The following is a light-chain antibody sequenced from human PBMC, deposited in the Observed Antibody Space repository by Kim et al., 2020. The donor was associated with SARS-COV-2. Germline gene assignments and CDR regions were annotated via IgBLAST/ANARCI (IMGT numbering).Light chain of an antibody. CDR1: QSISNW. V-gene: IGKV1-5*03. CDR2: KAS. CDR3: QQYNSYWT. Sequence: SASVGDRVTISCRASQSISNWLACYQQKPGKAPKLLIYKASTLESGVPSRFSGSGSGTEFTLTINSLQPDDFATYYCQQYNSYWTFGQGTKVDIK. J-gene: IGKJ1*01.